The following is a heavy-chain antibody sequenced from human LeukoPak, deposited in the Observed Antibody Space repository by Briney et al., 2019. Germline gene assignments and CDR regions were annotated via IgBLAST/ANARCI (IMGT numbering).Heavy chain of an antibody. J-gene: IGHJ3*01. Sequence: GGSLRLSCAASGFTFSTYAMSWVRQAPGKGLEWVSAINSGGSTYYADSLKGRFTISRDNSKNTLYLQMNSLRADDTAVYYCAKDWPSEWQQLPDYDAFDVWGQGTMVTVSS. CDR3: AKDWPSEWQQLPDYDAFDV. CDR2: INSGGST. CDR1: GFTFSTYA. V-gene: IGHV3-23*01. D-gene: IGHD6-13*01.